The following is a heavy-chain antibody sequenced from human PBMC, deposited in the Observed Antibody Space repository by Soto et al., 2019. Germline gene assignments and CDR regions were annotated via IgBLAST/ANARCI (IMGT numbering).Heavy chain of an antibody. CDR2: ISYDGSNK. Sequence: QVQLVESGGGVVQPGRSLRLSCAASGFTFSSYGMHWVRQAPGKGLEWVAIISYDGSNKYYADSVKGRFTISRDNSKNTLYLQMKSLRAEDTAVYYCAKDGRPAAATGPRIYYYYGMDVWGQGTTVTVSS. CDR1: GFTFSSYG. D-gene: IGHD6-13*01. J-gene: IGHJ6*02. V-gene: IGHV3-30*18. CDR3: AKDGRPAAATGPRIYYYYGMDV.